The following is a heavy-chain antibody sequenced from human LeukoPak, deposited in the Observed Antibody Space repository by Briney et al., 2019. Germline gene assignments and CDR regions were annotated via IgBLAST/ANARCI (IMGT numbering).Heavy chain of an antibody. CDR3: ASPKGHYYDSSGYYYYGMDV. Sequence: GGSLRLSCAASGFTLSAYWMHWVRQAPGKGLMWVSRIEGDGNRITYADSVKGRFTISRDNSKNTLYLQMNSLRAEDTAVYYCASPKGHYYDSSGYYYYGMDVWGQGTTVTVSS. D-gene: IGHD3-22*01. J-gene: IGHJ6*02. CDR2: IEGDGNRI. CDR1: GFTLSAYW. V-gene: IGHV3-74*01.